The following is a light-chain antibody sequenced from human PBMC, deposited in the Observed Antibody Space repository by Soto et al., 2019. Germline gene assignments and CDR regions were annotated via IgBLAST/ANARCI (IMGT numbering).Light chain of an antibody. V-gene: IGLV2-23*02. CDR1: SSDVGTYTL. Sequence: QSVLTQPASVSGSPGLSITISCTGTSSDVGTYTLVSWYQQHPGKAPKLVIYEVNKRPAGVSKRFSGSRSGDTASLTISGLQAEDEADYYCSSYAGPITFYVFGTGTKLTVL. CDR3: SSYAGPITFYV. CDR2: EVN. J-gene: IGLJ1*01.